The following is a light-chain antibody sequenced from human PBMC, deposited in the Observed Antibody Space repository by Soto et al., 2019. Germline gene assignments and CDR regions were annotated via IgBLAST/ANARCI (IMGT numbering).Light chain of an antibody. CDR2: GTI. CDR1: QSLSTSD. Sequence: EIVLTQSPGTLSLSPGKRATLSCRASQSLSTSDLVWYQHQSGQPPRLVIHGTISTASGIPTRISGSGSGTDFTLTSSRLEPEDSAVYYWQQYGSLPYTFGRGTRLEIQ. CDR3: QQYGSLPYT. J-gene: IGKJ5*01. V-gene: IGKV3-20*01.